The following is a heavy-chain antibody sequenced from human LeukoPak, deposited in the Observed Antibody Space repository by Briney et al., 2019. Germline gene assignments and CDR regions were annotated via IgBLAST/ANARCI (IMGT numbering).Heavy chain of an antibody. Sequence: GGSLRLSCAASGFTFSSYAMHWVRQAPGKGLEWVAVISYGGSNKYYADSVKGRFTISRDNSKNTLYLQMNSLRAEDTAVYYCAREGVDTAMVDYWGQGTLVTVSS. D-gene: IGHD5-18*01. CDR2: ISYGGSNK. CDR3: AREGVDTAMVDY. V-gene: IGHV3-30-3*01. CDR1: GFTFSSYA. J-gene: IGHJ4*02.